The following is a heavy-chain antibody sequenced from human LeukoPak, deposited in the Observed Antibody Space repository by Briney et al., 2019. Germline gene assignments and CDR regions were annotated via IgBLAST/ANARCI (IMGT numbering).Heavy chain of an antibody. Sequence: ALVKVSCKDSGYTLTEISLHWVRQAPGKGLEWMGGFDREDGETMYAQKFQGRVTMTEDTSTDTAFMDLSSLRSEDTAVYYCATVGYSYGAFDYWGQGTLVIVSS. CDR2: FDREDGET. J-gene: IGHJ4*02. D-gene: IGHD5-18*01. V-gene: IGHV1-24*01. CDR3: ATVGYSYGAFDY. CDR1: GYTLTEIS.